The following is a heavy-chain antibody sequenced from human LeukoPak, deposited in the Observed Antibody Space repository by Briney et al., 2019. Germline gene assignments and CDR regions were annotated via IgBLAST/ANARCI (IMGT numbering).Heavy chain of an antibody. D-gene: IGHD2-21*01. Sequence: GGSLRLSCAASGFTFSSYAMSWVRQAPGKGLEWVSSIGGGGVTTIYAESVQGRFTVSRDNSKKTVYLQMNSLRAEDTAIYYCTKGGDSYGNPSSWGQGTLVIVSS. J-gene: IGHJ5*02. CDR1: GFTFSSYA. CDR2: IGGGGVTT. V-gene: IGHV3-23*01. CDR3: TKGGDSYGNPSS.